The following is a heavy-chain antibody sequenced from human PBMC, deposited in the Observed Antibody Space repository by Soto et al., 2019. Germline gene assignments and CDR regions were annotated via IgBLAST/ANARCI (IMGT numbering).Heavy chain of an antibody. V-gene: IGHV4-30-4*08. J-gene: IGHJ4*02. CDR2: IYYTGTT. D-gene: IGHD2-15*01. CDR3: ARINGGSPDI. Sequence: SSTLSLPCTVSGGSISRSDYYWSWIRQPPGKGLEWIGYIYYTGTTTYNPSLKSRVTMSVDPPKKRFSLKVTSVTAADTDVYYCARINGGSPDIWGQGILVTVSS. CDR1: GGSISRSDYY.